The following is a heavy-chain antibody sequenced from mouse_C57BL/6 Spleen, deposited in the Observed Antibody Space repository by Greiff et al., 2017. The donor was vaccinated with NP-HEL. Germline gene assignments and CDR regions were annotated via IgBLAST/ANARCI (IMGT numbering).Heavy chain of an antibody. Sequence: VQLQQPGTELVKPGASVKLSCKASGYTFTSYWMHWVKQRPGQGLEWIGNINPSNGGTNYNEKFKSKATLTVDKSSSTAYMQLSSLTSEDSAVYYCARKSSPYYYAMDYWGQGTSVTVSS. CDR2: INPSNGGT. J-gene: IGHJ4*01. V-gene: IGHV1-53*01. CDR3: ARKSSPYYYAMDY. CDR1: GYTFTSYW. D-gene: IGHD1-1*01.